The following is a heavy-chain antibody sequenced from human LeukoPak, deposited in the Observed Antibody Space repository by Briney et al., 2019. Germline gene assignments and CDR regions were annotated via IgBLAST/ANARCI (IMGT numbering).Heavy chain of an antibody. CDR2: IRQDGSEK. V-gene: IGHV3-7*03. Sequence: PGGSLRLSCAASGFTFNSYWMTWVRQAPGKGLEWVANIRQDGSEKYYVDSVKGRFTISRDNAKNSLYLQMNSLRAEDTAVYYCARAMDVWGQGTTVTVSS. CDR3: ARAMDV. J-gene: IGHJ6*02. CDR1: GFTFNSYW.